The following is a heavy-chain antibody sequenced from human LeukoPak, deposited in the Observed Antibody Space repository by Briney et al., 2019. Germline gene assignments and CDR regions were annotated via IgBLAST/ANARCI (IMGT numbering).Heavy chain of an antibody. CDR3: AHTDFWSGPALWNFFDY. CDR2: IYWNDDK. Sequence: SGPTLVNPTQTLTLTCTFSGFSLSTSGVGVGWIRQPPGKALEWLALIYWNDDKRYSPSLKSRLTIPKDTSKNQVVLTMTNMDPVDTATYYCAHTDFWSGPALWNFFDYWGQGTLVTVSS. CDR1: GFSLSTSGVG. V-gene: IGHV2-5*01. D-gene: IGHD3-3*01. J-gene: IGHJ4*02.